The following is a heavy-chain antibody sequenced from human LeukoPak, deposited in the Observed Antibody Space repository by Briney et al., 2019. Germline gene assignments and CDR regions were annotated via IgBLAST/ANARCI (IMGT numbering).Heavy chain of an antibody. J-gene: IGHJ5*02. V-gene: IGHV3-23*01. CDR3: ARCMVLSQGWCNWFDP. Sequence: GGSLRLSCAASGFYLTTYAMTWVRQAPAKGLEWVSSIRIGGGGTYYADSVKGRFTISRDNSENTLHLQMNHLRVEDTARYFCARCMVLSQGWCNWFDPWGQGTLVTVSS. CDR2: IRIGGGGT. CDR1: GFYLTTYA. D-gene: IGHD6-13*01.